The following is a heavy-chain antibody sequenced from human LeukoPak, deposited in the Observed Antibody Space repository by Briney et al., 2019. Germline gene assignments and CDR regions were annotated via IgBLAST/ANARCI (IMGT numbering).Heavy chain of an antibody. Sequence: SGRSLRLSCAASGFTFSSYGMHWVRQAPGKGLEWAASFSYDGSTRFYADSVKGRFAISRDNSKNTLYLQMNSLRAEGTAVYYCARGVATIPNWFDTWGQRTLVTASS. CDR1: GFTFSSYG. J-gene: IGHJ5*02. D-gene: IGHD5-12*01. CDR3: ARGVATIPNWFDT. CDR2: FSYDGSTR. V-gene: IGHV3-30*03.